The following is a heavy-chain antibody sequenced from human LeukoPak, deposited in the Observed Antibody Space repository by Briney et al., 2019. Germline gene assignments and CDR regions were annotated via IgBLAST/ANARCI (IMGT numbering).Heavy chain of an antibody. D-gene: IGHD3-16*02. CDR1: GFTFSSYS. CDR2: ISVSSTI. J-gene: IGHJ5*02. Sequence: GGSLRLSCAASGFTFSSYSMNWVRQAPGKGLEWVSYISVSSTIYYADSVKGRFTISRDNAKNSLYLQMNSLRAEDTAVYYCARDRFPYYDYVWGSYRPTKTYNWFDPWGQGTLVTVSS. V-gene: IGHV3-48*01. CDR3: ARDRFPYYDYVWGSYRPTKTYNWFDP.